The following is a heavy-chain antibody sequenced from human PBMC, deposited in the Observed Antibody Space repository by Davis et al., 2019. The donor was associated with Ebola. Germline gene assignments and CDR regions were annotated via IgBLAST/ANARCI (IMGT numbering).Heavy chain of an antibody. D-gene: IGHD3-9*01. V-gene: IGHV1-3*01. CDR2: INAGNGNT. J-gene: IGHJ5*02. Sequence: ASVKVSCKASGYTFTSYAMHWVRQAPGQRLEWMGWINAGNGNTKYSQKFQGRVTMTRDTSTSTVYMELSSLRSEDTAVYYCARSAVLRYFGGSPGWFDPWGQGTLVTVSS. CDR3: ARSAVLRYFGGSPGWFDP. CDR1: GYTFTSYA.